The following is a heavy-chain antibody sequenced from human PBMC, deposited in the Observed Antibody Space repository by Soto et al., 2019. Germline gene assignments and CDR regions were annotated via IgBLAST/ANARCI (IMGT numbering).Heavy chain of an antibody. Sequence: ASVKVSCKASGYTFTSYGISWVRQAPGQGLEWMGWISAYNGNTKYAQKLQGRVTMTRDTSTSTAYMELRSLRSEDTAVYYCARGGSLYWYFDLWGRGTLVTVSS. CDR1: GYTFTSYG. CDR2: ISAYNGNT. V-gene: IGHV1-18*01. D-gene: IGHD1-26*01. CDR3: ARGGSLYWYFDL. J-gene: IGHJ2*01.